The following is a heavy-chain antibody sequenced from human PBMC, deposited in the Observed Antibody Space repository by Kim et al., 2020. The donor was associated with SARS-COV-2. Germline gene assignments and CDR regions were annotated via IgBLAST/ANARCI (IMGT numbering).Heavy chain of an antibody. J-gene: IGHJ6*02. D-gene: IGHD5-12*01. CDR3: ARAVAITGNGMDV. CDR1: GYTFTTHS. CDR2: INTNTGNP. V-gene: IGHV7-4-1*02. Sequence: ASVKVSCKASGYTFTTHSMVRVRQAPGQRFEWMGWINTNTGNPTYAQGFTGRFVFSLDTSVSTAYLQISSLKTEDAAVYYCARAVAITGNGMDVWGQGTTVTVSS.